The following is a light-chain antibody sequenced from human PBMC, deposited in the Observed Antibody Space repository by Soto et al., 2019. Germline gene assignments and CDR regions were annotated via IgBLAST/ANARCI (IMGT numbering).Light chain of an antibody. Sequence: DIQMTQSPYSLSASVGDRVTITCPASQGISNDLAWYQQKPGKVPKLLIYAASTLQSGVPSRFSGSGSGTDFTLTISSLQPEDVATYYCQKYNSAPLTFGGGTKGEIK. J-gene: IGKJ4*01. CDR1: QGISND. V-gene: IGKV1-27*01. CDR2: AAS. CDR3: QKYNSAPLT.